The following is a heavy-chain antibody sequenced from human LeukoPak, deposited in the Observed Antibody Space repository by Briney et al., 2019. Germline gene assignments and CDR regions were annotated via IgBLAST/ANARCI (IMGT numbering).Heavy chain of an antibody. CDR3: ARHFSNWNTFDY. Sequence: PSETLSLTCTVSGGSISSSSYYWGWIRQPPGKGLEWIGSIYYSGSTYYNPSLKSRVTISVDTSKNQFSLKLSSVTAADTAVYYCARHFSNWNTFDYWGQGTLVTVSS. J-gene: IGHJ4*02. V-gene: IGHV4-39*01. CDR2: IYYSGST. CDR1: GGSISSSSYY. D-gene: IGHD1/OR15-1a*01.